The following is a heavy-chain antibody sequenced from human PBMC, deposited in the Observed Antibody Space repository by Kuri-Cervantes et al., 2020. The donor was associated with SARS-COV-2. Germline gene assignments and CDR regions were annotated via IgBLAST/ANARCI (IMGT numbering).Heavy chain of an antibody. CDR3: AKGVAAADSYYFDY. CDR2: ISGSGGST. V-gene: IGHV3-23*01. CDR1: GFTFSSYA. Sequence: GESLKISCAASGFTFSSYAMSWVRQAPGKGLEWVSAISGSGGSTYYADSVKGRFTISRDNSKNTLYLQMNSLRAEDTAVYCCAKGVAAADSYYFDYWGQGTLVTVSS. D-gene: IGHD6-13*01. J-gene: IGHJ4*02.